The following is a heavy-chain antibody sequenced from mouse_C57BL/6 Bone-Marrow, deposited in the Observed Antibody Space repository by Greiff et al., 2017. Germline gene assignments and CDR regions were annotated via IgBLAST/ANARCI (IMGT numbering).Heavy chain of an antibody. J-gene: IGHJ4*01. Sequence: EVLLVESGPELVKPGASVKISCKASGYSFTDYNMNWVKQSNGKSLEWIGVINPNDGTTSYNQKFKGKATLTVDQSSSTAYMQLNSLTSEDSAVYYCARGYDYDYAMDYWGQGTSVTVSS. CDR1: GYSFTDYN. V-gene: IGHV1-39*01. CDR2: INPNDGTT. CDR3: ARGYDYDYAMDY. D-gene: IGHD2-4*01.